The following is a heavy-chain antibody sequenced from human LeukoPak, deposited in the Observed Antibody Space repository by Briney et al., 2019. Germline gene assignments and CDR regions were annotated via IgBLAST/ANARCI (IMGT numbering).Heavy chain of an antibody. CDR1: GFIFRVSD. J-gene: IGHJ6*02. CDR2: IDSRSSDI. CDR3: VRDWGGYGLDV. Sequence: PGGSLRLSCAASGFIFRVSDMNWVRQAPGKGLEWVSTIDSRSSDIHYADSVRGRLTISRDNAKNSLYLQMNSLRAEDTAVYYCVRDWGGYGLDVWGQGTTVTVS. V-gene: IGHV3-21*01. D-gene: IGHD3-16*01.